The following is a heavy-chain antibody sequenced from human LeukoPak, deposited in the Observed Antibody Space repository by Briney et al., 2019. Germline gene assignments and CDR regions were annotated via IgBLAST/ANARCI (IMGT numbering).Heavy chain of an antibody. CDR3: AREPSQFWYGYAY. D-gene: IGHD3-3*01. V-gene: IGHV3-7*01. Sequence: PGGSLRLSCAASGFTFRIYWMSWVRQAPGKGLEWVANIKQDGSEKYYVDSVKGRFPISRDNAKPSLYLEMNSLRAEDTAVYYCAREPSQFWYGYAYWGQGTLVTVSS. CDR1: GFTFRIYW. J-gene: IGHJ4*02. CDR2: IKQDGSEK.